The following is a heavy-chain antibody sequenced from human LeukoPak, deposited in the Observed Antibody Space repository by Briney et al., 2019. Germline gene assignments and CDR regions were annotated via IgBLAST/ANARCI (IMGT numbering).Heavy chain of an antibody. D-gene: IGHD2-8*01. V-gene: IGHV3-23*01. Sequence: GGSLRLSCSASGFTFRTYAMAWVRQAPGKGLEWVSSVNDFGGDAYYADSVRGRFTISRDNSKNTLFLQMNSLRAEDTATYFCVKRPSGSCSNGGCYFDSWGQGTLVTVSS. CDR2: VNDFGGDA. J-gene: IGHJ4*02. CDR1: GFTFRTYA. CDR3: VKRPSGSCSNGGCYFDS.